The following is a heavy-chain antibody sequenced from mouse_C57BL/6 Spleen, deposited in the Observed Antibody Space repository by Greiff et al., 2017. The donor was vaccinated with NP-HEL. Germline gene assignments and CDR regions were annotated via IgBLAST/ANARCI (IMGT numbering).Heavy chain of an antibody. CDR1: GFTFSDYG. J-gene: IGHJ3*01. D-gene: IGHD2-3*01. CDR2: ISSGSSTI. V-gene: IGHV5-17*01. CDR3: ERDGYYVLAY. Sequence: EVMLVESGGGLVKPGGSLKLSCAASGFTFSDYGMHWVRQAPEKGLEWVAYISSGSSTIYYADTVKGRFTISRDNAKNTLFLQMTSLRSEDTAMDYCERDGYYVLAYWGQGTLVTVSA.